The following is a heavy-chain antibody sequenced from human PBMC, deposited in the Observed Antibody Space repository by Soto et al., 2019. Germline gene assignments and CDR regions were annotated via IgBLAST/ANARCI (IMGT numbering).Heavy chain of an antibody. D-gene: IGHD3-22*01. CDR3: ARAYDSSGYYYVFDY. J-gene: IGHJ4*02. CDR1: GGSISSGGYY. Sequence: PSETLSLTCAVSGGSISSGGYYWSWIRQHPGKGLEWIGYIYYSGSTYYNPSLKSRVTISVDTSKNQFSLKLSSVTAADTAVYYCARAYDSSGYYYVFDYWGQGTLVTVSS. V-gene: IGHV4-31*11. CDR2: IYYSGST.